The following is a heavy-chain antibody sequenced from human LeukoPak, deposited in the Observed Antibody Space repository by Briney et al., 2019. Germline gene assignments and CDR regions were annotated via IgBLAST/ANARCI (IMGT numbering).Heavy chain of an antibody. J-gene: IGHJ5*02. CDR2: IKQDGSEK. CDR1: FSSYW. CDR3: ARAPGEGWFDP. V-gene: IGHV3-7*01. D-gene: IGHD4-17*01. Sequence: FSSYWMXWVRQXXGXXLXXVASIKQDGSEKYYVDSVKGRFTISRDNAKNSLYLQMNSLRAEDTALYYCARAPGEGWFDPWGQGTLVTVSS.